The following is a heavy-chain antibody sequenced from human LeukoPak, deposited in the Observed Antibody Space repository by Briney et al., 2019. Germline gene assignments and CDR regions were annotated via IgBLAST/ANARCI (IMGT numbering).Heavy chain of an antibody. Sequence: GGSLRLSCAASGSTFSSYSMNWVRQAPRKGLEWVSSISSSSSYIYYADSVKGRFTISRDNAKNSLYLQMNSLRAEDTAVYYCARDLETYSFDYWGQGTLVTVSS. CDR3: ARDLETYSFDY. J-gene: IGHJ4*02. CDR1: GSTFSSYS. D-gene: IGHD3-3*01. CDR2: ISSSSSYI. V-gene: IGHV3-21*01.